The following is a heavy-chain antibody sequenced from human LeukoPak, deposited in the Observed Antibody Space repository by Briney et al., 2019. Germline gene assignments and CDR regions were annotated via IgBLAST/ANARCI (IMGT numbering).Heavy chain of an antibody. CDR3: ARGLRRRSFGDY. J-gene: IGHJ4*02. CDR1: GGSFSGYY. CDR2: INHSGST. V-gene: IGHV4-34*01. D-gene: IGHD3-16*01. Sequence: SETLSLTCAVYGGSFSGYYWSWIRQPPGKGLEWIGEINHSGSTNYNPSLKSRVTISVDTSKNQFSLKPSSVTAADTAVYYCARGLRRRSFGDYWGQGTLVTVSS.